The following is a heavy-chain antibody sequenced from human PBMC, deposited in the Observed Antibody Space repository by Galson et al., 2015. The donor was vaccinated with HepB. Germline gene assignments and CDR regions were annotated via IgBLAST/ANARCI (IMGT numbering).Heavy chain of an antibody. V-gene: IGHV3-21*01. CDR2: IRSRSSYI. J-gene: IGHJ4*02. CDR3: ARDVTGTLHFDY. D-gene: IGHD1-7*01. Sequence: SLRLSCAASGFTFSSYSMNWVRQAPGKGLEWVSSIRSRSSYIYYADSVKGRFTISRDNAKNSLYLQMNSLRAEDTAVYYCARDVTGTLHFDYRGQGTLVTVSS. CDR1: GFTFSSYS.